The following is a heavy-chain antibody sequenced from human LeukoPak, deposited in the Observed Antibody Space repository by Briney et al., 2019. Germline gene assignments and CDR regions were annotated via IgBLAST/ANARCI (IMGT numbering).Heavy chain of an antibody. V-gene: IGHV3-30-3*01. CDR1: GFTFSSYA. Sequence: PGGSLRLSCAASGFTFSSYAMHWVRQAPGKGLEWVAVISYDGSNKYYADSVKGRFTISRDNSRNSLYLQMNSLRAEDTAVYYCARAVYCSGGSCHTTPYYVDYWGQGSLVTVSS. CDR2: ISYDGSNK. D-gene: IGHD2-15*01. CDR3: ARAVYCSGGSCHTTPYYVDY. J-gene: IGHJ4*02.